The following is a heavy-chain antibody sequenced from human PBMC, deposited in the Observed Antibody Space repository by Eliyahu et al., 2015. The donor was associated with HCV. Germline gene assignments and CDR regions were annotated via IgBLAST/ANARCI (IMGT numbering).Heavy chain of an antibody. V-gene: IGHV4-34*01. D-gene: IGHD6-13*01. CDR2: INHSGST. CDR1: GGSFSGYX. CDR3: ASQGVGIAAAGPYYYYYYMDV. J-gene: IGHJ6*03. Sequence: QVQLQQWGAGLLKPSETLSLTCAVYGGSFSGYXWXWIRQPPGKGLEWIGEINHSGSTNYNPSLKSRVTISVDTSKNQFSLKLSSVTAADTAVYYCASQGVGIAAAGPYYYYYYMDVWGKGTTVTVSS.